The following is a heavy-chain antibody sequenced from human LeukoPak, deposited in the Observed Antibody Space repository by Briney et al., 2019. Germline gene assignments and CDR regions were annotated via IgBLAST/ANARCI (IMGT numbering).Heavy chain of an antibody. D-gene: IGHD2-21*01. J-gene: IGHJ4*02. V-gene: IGHV4-38-2*01. Sequence: PSETLSLTCGASGYSISSGYYWGWIRQSPGKGLEWIGSIFHSGKTYYNLSLKSRVTISVDASKNQFSLKLTSATAADTAVYYCARGDIPDFWGQGILVTVSS. CDR3: ARGDIPDF. CDR2: IFHSGKT. CDR1: GYSISSGYY.